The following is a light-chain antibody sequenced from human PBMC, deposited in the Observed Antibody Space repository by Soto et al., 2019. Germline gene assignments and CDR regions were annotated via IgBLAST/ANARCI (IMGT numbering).Light chain of an antibody. V-gene: IGKV1-5*03. CDR2: QAS. J-gene: IGKJ1*01. Sequence: DIQRPLAPSTLSASVGDRVTITCRASQNISSWLAWYQQTPGKAPKLLIYQASTLQSGVPSRFSGSGSGTEFTLTLSSLQPDEFATHGGQPPNSYSDAVGPGTKVDIK. CDR3: QPPNSYSDA. CDR1: QNISSW.